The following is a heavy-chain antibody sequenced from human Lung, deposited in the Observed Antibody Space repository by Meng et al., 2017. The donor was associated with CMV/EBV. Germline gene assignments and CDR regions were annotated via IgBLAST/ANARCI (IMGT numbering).Heavy chain of an antibody. CDR1: GGAISSSNW. Sequence: VQLQEPVPGLVKPSGTLSLTCAVPGGAISSSNWWSWVRQPPGKGLEWIGEIYHSGSTNYNPSLKSRVTISVDKSKNQFSLKLSSVTAADTAVYYCASFPPPGKQWLVTDYWGQGTLVTVSS. CDR3: ASFPPPGKQWLVTDY. J-gene: IGHJ4*02. CDR2: IYHSGST. V-gene: IGHV4-4*02. D-gene: IGHD6-19*01.